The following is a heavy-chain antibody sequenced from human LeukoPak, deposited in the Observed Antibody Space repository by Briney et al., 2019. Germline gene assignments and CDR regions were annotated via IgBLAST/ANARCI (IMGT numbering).Heavy chain of an antibody. CDR2: ISGSGGST. J-gene: IGHJ4*02. CDR1: GFTFSSYA. CDR3: AKDRRGFGFLYYFDY. D-gene: IGHD3-10*01. V-gene: IGHV3-23*01. Sequence: GGSLRLSCAASGFTFSSYAISWVRQAPGKGLEWVSAISGSGGSTYYADSVKGRFTISRDNSKNTLYLQMNSLRADDTAVYYCAKDRRGFGFLYYFDYWGQGTLVTVSS.